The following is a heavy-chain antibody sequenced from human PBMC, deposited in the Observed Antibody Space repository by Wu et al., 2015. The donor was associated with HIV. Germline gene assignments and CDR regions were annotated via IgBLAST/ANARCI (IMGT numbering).Heavy chain of an antibody. CDR3: AGSFGDDDGRRGYSWFDP. Sequence: QVQLVQSGADVKKPGASVKVSCKASAYTFADYSIHWVRQAPGQGLEWMGWINPKSGDIAYAQKFQGRVTMTRDTSITTAYMELRRLRYDDTAVYYCAGSFGDDDGRRGYSWFDPVGPGTLVAVSS. CDR2: INPKSGDI. CDR1: AYTFADYS. D-gene: IGHD1-26*01. J-gene: IGHJ5*02. V-gene: IGHV1-2*02.